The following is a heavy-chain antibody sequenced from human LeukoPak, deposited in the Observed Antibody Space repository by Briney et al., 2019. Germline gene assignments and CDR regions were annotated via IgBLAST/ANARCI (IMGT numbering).Heavy chain of an antibody. V-gene: IGHV4-59*12. J-gene: IGHJ4*02. CDR3: ARLSPFGLGPYYFDY. Sequence: SETLSPTCTVSGSSISSYYWSWVRQPPGKGLEWIGYIYYSGSTNYNPSLKSRVTMSVDTSKNQFSLKLSSVTAADTAVYYCARLSPFGLGPYYFDYWGQGTLVTVSS. CDR1: GSSISSYY. D-gene: IGHD3-10*01. CDR2: IYYSGST.